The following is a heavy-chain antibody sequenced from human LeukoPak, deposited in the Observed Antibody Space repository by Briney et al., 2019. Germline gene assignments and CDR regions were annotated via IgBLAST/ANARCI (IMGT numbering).Heavy chain of an antibody. Sequence: GGSLRLSCAASGFTFSSYGMHWVRQAPGKGLEWVAVISYDGSNKYYADSVKGRFTISRDNSKNTLYLQMNSVRAEDTAVYYCAKALPYCSSTSCYNWFDPWGQGTLVTVSS. CDR1: GFTFSSYG. J-gene: IGHJ5*02. D-gene: IGHD2-2*01. V-gene: IGHV3-30*18. CDR2: ISYDGSNK. CDR3: AKALPYCSSTSCYNWFDP.